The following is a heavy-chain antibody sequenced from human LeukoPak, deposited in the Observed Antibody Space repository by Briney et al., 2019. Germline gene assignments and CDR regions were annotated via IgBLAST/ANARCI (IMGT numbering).Heavy chain of an antibody. CDR3: ARGRYSSGWLTGYYFDY. Sequence: PSETLSLTCTVSGGSISSSSYYWGWIRQPPGKGLEWIGSIYYSGSTYYNPSLKSRVTISVDTSKNQFSLKLSSVTAADTAVYYCARGRYSSGWLTGYYFDYWGQGTLVTVSS. V-gene: IGHV4-39*07. CDR1: GGSISSSSYY. J-gene: IGHJ4*02. CDR2: IYYSGST. D-gene: IGHD6-19*01.